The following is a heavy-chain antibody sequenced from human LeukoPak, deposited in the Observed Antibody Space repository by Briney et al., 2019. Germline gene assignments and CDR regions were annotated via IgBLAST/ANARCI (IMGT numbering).Heavy chain of an antibody. CDR1: GFTFSSFG. D-gene: IGHD2-2*01. CDR2: IRYDGSNK. J-gene: IGHJ4*02. Sequence: GGSLRLSCAASGFTFSSFGMHWVRQAPGKGREWVAFIRYDGSNKYYPAFVKGRFTISRDNSQNTLHLQMNSLRAEDTAVYYCAKGERTIIVVPAAIDHWGQGTLVTVSS. CDR3: AKGERTIIVVPAAIDH. V-gene: IGHV3-30*02.